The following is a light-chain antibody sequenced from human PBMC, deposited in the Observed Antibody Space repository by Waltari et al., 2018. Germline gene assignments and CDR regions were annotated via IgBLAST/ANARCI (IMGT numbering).Light chain of an antibody. V-gene: IGLV2-23*02. J-gene: IGLJ3*02. CDR1: TSDIGRHHI. Sequence: QSALTPPASMSGSPGQSITVSCTGATSDIGRHHIFSWYQQHPGKAPKLILYDVNRRPSGVSDRFSGSKSGITASLTISGLQAEDEADYYCCSYAGSTTWVFGGGTKLTVL. CDR2: DVN. CDR3: CSYAGSTTWV.